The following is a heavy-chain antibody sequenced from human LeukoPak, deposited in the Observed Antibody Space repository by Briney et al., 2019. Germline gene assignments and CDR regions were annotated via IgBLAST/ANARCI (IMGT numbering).Heavy chain of an antibody. Sequence: GGSLRLSCAASGFTFSTYDMHWVRQATGKGLEWVSAIGTAGDTYYPGSVKGRFTISRENAKNSLYLQMNSLRAEDTAVYYCARDISVCSGGSCYGNWFDPWGQGTLVTVSS. J-gene: IGHJ5*02. V-gene: IGHV3-13*01. D-gene: IGHD2-15*01. CDR3: ARDISVCSGGSCYGNWFDP. CDR2: IGTAGDT. CDR1: GFTFSTYD.